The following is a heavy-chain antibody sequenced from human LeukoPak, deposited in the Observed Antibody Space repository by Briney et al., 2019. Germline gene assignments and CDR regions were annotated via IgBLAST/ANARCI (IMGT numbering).Heavy chain of an antibody. CDR2: ISGSGGST. J-gene: IGHJ4*02. CDR3: AKNGAYVAVAGKLFDY. V-gene: IGHV3-23*01. CDR1: GFTFSSYA. Sequence: GGSLRLSCAASGFTFSSYAMSWVRQAPGKGLEWVSAISGSGGSTYYADSVKGRFTISRDNSKDTLYLQMNSLRAEDTAVYYCAKNGAYVAVAGKLFDYWGQGTLVTVSS. D-gene: IGHD6-19*01.